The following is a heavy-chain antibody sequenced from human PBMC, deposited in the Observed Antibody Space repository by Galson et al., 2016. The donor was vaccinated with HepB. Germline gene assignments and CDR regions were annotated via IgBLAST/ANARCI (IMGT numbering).Heavy chain of an antibody. D-gene: IGHD1-26*01. CDR2: TSYDGANK. CDR1: GFTLSNYA. Sequence: SLRLSCAVSGFTLSNYAMNWVRQAPGTGLEWVSGTSYDGANKYYADSVKGRATISRDDSKNTVYLQMDSLRGEDTAVYYCARVVAVGARPPVAFQYWGQGVLVTVAS. CDR3: ARVVAVGARPPVAFQY. V-gene: IGHV3-30*04. J-gene: IGHJ4*02.